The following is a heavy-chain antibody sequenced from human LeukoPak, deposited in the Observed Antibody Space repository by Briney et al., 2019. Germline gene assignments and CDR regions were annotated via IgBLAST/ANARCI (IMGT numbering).Heavy chain of an antibody. CDR1: GGSFSGYY. V-gene: IGHV4-34*01. CDR3: ASRSYYYGSGSYYNGPRYGMDV. D-gene: IGHD3-10*01. J-gene: IGHJ6*02. CDR2: INHSGST. Sequence: SETLSLTCAVYGGSFSGYYWSWIRQPPGKGLEWIGEINHSGSTNYNPSLKSRVTISVDTSKNQFSLKLSSVTAADTAVYYCASRSYYYGSGSYYNGPRYGMDVWGQGPTVTVSS.